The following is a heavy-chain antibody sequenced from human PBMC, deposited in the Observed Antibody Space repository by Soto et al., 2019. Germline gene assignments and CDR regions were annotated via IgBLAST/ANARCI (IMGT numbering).Heavy chain of an antibody. CDR1: GFTFSTYG. CDR3: ATWRSSWTNYYYYYGMDV. Sequence: GGSLRLSCSASGFTFSTYGMSWVRQAPGKGLEWVSAISGSCATTYHADSVKGRFTISRYNSSNTLYLQMNGLRAEDTALYYCATWRSSWTNYYYYYGMDVWGQGTTVTVSS. V-gene: IGHV3-23*01. J-gene: IGHJ6*02. CDR2: ISGSCATT. D-gene: IGHD6-13*01.